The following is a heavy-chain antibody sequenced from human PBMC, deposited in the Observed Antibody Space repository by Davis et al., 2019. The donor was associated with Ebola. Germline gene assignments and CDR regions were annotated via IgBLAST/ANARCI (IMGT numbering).Heavy chain of an antibody. CDR1: GGSISSSSYY. CDR3: ARTSVAANDAFDI. V-gene: IGHV4-39*07. D-gene: IGHD2-15*01. J-gene: IGHJ3*02. CDR2: INHSGST. Sequence: MPSETLSLTCTVSGGSISSSSYYWGWIRQPPGKGLEWIGEINHSGSTNYNPSLKSRVTISVDTSKNQFSLKLSYVTAADTAVYYCARTSVAANDAFDIWGQGTMVTVSS.